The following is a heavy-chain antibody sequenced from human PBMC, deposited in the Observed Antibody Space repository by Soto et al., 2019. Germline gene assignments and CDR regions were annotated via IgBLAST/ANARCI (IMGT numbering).Heavy chain of an antibody. CDR2: IYHSGST. J-gene: IGHJ4*02. CDR3: ARVPGARLRSSYYFDY. CDR1: GGSISSGGYS. Sequence: QLQLQESGSGLVKPSQTLSLTCAVSGGSISSGGYSWSWIRQPPGKGLAWIGYIYHSGSTYYNPSLKSRVTISVDRSKNQFSLKLSSVTAADTAVYYCARVPGARLRSSYYFDYWGQGTLVTVSS. V-gene: IGHV4-30-2*01. D-gene: IGHD4-17*01.